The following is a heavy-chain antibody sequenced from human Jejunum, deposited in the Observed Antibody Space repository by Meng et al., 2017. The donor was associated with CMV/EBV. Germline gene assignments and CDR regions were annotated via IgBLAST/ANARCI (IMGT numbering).Heavy chain of an antibody. CDR3: ARSGGVSPRRTYFDY. CDR1: GGSVSTYY. D-gene: IGHD3-16*01. CDR2: VYYSGNT. V-gene: IGHV4-59*02. Sequence: GGSVSTYYRSWIRQPPGKGLEWIGYVYYSGNTKYNPSHKSRVIVSLDTSKNQFSLKLSSVTAADTAMYYCARSGGVSPRRTYFDYWGRGRRVTVSS. J-gene: IGHJ4*02.